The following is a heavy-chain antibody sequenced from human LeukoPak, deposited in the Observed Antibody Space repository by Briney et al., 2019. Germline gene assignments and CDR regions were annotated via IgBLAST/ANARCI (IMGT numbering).Heavy chain of an antibody. Sequence: SETLSLTCIVSGGSINNDFWTWIRQPAGKGLEWIGRIYSGGTTNYNPSLKSRISMSVDTSKNQFSLKLSSVTAADTAVYYCARNFRGGSTYLDYWGQGIPVTVSS. J-gene: IGHJ4*02. CDR2: IYSGGTT. D-gene: IGHD5/OR15-5a*01. CDR1: GGSINNDF. CDR3: ARNFRGGSTYLDY. V-gene: IGHV4-4*07.